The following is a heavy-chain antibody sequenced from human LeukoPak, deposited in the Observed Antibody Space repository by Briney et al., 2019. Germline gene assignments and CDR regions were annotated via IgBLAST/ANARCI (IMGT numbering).Heavy chain of an antibody. J-gene: IGHJ4*02. D-gene: IGHD2-21*02. Sequence: ASVKVSCKVSGYTLTELSMHWVRQAPGKGLEWMGDFDPEDGETIYAQKFQGRVTMTEDTSTDTAYMELSSLRSEDTAVYYCATVVDRYCGGDCYFDYWGQGTLVTVSS. CDR2: FDPEDGET. CDR3: ATVVDRYCGGDCYFDY. CDR1: GYTLTELS. V-gene: IGHV1-24*01.